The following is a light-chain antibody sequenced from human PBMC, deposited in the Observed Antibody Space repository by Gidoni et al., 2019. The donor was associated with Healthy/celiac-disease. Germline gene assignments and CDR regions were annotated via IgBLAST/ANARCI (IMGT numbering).Light chain of an antibody. V-gene: IGLV2-8*01. Sequence: QSALTQPPSASGSPGQSVTISCTGTSSDVGGYNYVSWYQQHSGKAPKLLISEVSKRPSGVPDRFSGSKSGNTASLTVSGLQAEDEADYYCSSYAGSNNHVVFGGGTKLTVL. CDR1: SSDVGGYNY. CDR2: EVS. CDR3: SSYAGSNNHVV. J-gene: IGLJ2*01.